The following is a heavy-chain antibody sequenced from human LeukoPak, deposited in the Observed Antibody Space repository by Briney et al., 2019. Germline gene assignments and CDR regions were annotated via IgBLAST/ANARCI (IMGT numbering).Heavy chain of an antibody. CDR1: GFTFGTYA. V-gene: IGHV3-7*03. J-gene: IGHJ4*02. CDR2: IKQDGSEK. CDR3: ARDLSPRGYSYGFGY. Sequence: PGGSLRLSCAASGFTFGTYAMSWVRQAPGKGLEWVANIKQDGSEKYYVDSVKGRFTLSRDNAKNSLFLQKNSLRAEDTAVYYCARDLSPRGYSYGFGYWGQGTLVTVSS. D-gene: IGHD5-18*01.